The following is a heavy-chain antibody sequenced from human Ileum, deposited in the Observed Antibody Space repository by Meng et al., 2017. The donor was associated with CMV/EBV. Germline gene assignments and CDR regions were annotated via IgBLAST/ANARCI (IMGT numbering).Heavy chain of an antibody. D-gene: IGHD5-24*01. Sequence: VRLQESGSGLVEPSGTLSRTCAVYGGSFSGYYWSWIRQPPGKGLEWIGEINHSGSTNYNPSLKSRVTISVDTSKNQFSLKLSSVTAADTAVYYCARGRRDGYNNPPLDYWGQGTLVTVSS. CDR1: GGSFSGYY. CDR2: INHSGST. V-gene: IGHV4-34*01. J-gene: IGHJ4*02. CDR3: ARGRRDGYNNPPLDY.